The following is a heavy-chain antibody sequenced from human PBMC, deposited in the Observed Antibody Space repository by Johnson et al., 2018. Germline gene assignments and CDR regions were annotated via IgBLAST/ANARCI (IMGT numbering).Heavy chain of an antibody. CDR3: ERIQGVPADFI. D-gene: IGHD2-2*01. CDR1: VFTFSSYW. CDR2: IKQDGSEK. J-gene: IGHJ4*02. Sequence: VQLQESGGGLVQXGGSLRLXCAASVFTFSSYWMIWVRQAPGKGLEWVANIKQDGSEKYYVDSVKGRFTISRDNAKNALYLQMNSLRVEDTAVYYCERIQGVPADFIWGQGTPVTVSS. V-gene: IGHV3-7*01.